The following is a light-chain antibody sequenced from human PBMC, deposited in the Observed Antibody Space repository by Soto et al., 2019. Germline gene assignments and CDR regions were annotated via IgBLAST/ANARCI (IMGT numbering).Light chain of an antibody. CDR2: YAS. CDR3: QQYSNWPPT. CDR1: ESVHRN. V-gene: IGKV3-15*01. J-gene: IGKJ3*01. Sequence: EMVMTQSPATLSVSPGERVTLSCRASESVHRNLAWYQQKPGQGPSLLIYYASTRATGVPDRFTGSGSGTECTLTISSLQSVDFGVYHCQQYSNWPPTFGPGTKVEIK.